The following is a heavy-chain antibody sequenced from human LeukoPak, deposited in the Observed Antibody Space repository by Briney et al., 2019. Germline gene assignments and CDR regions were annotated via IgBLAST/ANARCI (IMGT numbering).Heavy chain of an antibody. J-gene: IGHJ4*02. D-gene: IGHD3-10*01. CDR3: AREVGPGAFFDY. CDR2: VDFSGGNR. V-gene: IGHV3-23*01. Sequence: GGSLRLSCVASGFVFHMYGMAWVRQAPGKGPEWVATVDFSGGNRHYADSLKGRFIISRDNSRDTVYLQINSLRLEDTATYYCAREVGPGAFFDYWGQGSTVTVSS. CDR1: GFVFHMYG.